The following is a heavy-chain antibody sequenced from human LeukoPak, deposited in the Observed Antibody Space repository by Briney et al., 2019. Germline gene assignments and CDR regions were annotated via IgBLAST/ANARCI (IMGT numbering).Heavy chain of an antibody. D-gene: IGHD2-15*01. CDR3: AKGGLVVVAAPASRYKDYYFDY. CDR2: ISGSGGST. J-gene: IGHJ4*02. V-gene: IGHV3-23*01. CDR1: GFTFSSYA. Sequence: GGYLRLYCAASGFTFSSYAMSWVRQAPGQGLEWGSAISGSGGSTYYADSEKGRFTISRDNSKNPLYLQMSSLRDDDTAVYYCAKGGLVVVAAPASRYKDYYFDYWGQGTLVTVTS.